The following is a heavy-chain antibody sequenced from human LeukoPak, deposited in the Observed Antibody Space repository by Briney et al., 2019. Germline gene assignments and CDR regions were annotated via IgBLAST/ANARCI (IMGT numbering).Heavy chain of an antibody. J-gene: IGHJ4*02. Sequence: SETLSLTCTVSGGSIKNYYWSWIRQPPGKGLEWIGNIYISGTTNYNTSLNSRVTISVDTSKNQFYLNLSSVTAADTAVYYCARQPGYGDQVFDHWGQGTLVTVSS. CDR2: IYISGTT. V-gene: IGHV4-4*09. CDR3: ARQPGYGDQVFDH. D-gene: IGHD4-17*01. CDR1: GGSIKNYY.